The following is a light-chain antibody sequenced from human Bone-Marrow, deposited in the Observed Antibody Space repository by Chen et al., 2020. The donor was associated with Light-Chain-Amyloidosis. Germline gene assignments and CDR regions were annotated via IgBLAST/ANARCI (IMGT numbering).Light chain of an antibody. Sequence: EIVLTQSPGTLSLSPGEGANLSCRASQTISSNYLTWYQQKFGQAPRLLIYGSSSRATGIPDRFTGSGSGTDLNLTMHRLEPEEFARYYCQQYGTSPVTFGGGTKVEIK. CDR2: GSS. CDR3: QQYGTSPVT. CDR1: QTISSNY. J-gene: IGKJ4*01. V-gene: IGKV3-20*01.